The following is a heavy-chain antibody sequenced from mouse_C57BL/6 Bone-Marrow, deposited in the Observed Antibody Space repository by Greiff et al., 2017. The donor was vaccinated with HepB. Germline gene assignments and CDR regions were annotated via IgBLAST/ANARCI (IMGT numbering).Heavy chain of an antibody. Sequence: VQLKESGGGLVKPGGSLKLSCAASGFTFSDYGMHWVRQAPEKGLEWVAYISSGSSTIYYADTVKGRFTISRDNAKNTLFLQMTSLRSEDTAMYYCARISPYWGQGTLVTVSA. V-gene: IGHV5-17*01. CDR3: ARISPY. CDR2: ISSGSSTI. CDR1: GFTFSDYG. J-gene: IGHJ3*01.